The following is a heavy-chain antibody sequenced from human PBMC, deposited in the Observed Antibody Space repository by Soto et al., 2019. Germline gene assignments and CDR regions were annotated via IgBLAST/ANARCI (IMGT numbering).Heavy chain of an antibody. V-gene: IGHV1-3*01. Sequence: QVQLVQSGAEVKKPGASVKVSCKASGYTFSTYAVQWVRQAPGQSLEWIGWIHAGNGDTKYSQKFHDRVTITRDTSASTTYMELRGLRSEDTAVYYCARVPRYTSDIVEVPAVMFEDWFVPWGQGTLVTVSS. CDR2: IHAGNGDT. D-gene: IGHD2-2*01. CDR1: GYTFSTYA. J-gene: IGHJ5*02. CDR3: ARVPRYTSDIVEVPAVMFEDWFVP.